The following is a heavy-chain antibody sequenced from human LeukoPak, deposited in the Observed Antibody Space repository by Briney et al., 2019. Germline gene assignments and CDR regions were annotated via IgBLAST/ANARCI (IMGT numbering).Heavy chain of an antibody. D-gene: IGHD3-22*01. CDR3: AKDLGDYYDSSGYIADY. J-gene: IGHJ4*02. Sequence: GGSLRLSCAASGFTFSSYGMHWVRQAPGKGLEWVAFIRHDGSNKYYADSVKGRFTISGDNSKNTLYLQMNSLRAEDTDVYYCAKDLGDYYDSSGYIADYWGQGTLVTVSS. CDR2: IRHDGSNK. CDR1: GFTFSSYG. V-gene: IGHV3-30*02.